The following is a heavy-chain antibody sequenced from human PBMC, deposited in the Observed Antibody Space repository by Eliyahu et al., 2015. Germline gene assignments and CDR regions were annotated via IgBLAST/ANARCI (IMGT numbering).Heavy chain of an antibody. CDR3: ARDLDDTPTYDY. CDR1: GFTFSSYS. J-gene: IGHJ4*02. D-gene: IGHD2-15*01. Sequence: EVQLVESGGGXVKPGGSLRLXCAXSGFTFSSYSMXWVRQAPGKGXGWVSSISXSSSXIYYADSVKGRFTISRDNAKNSLYLQMNSLRAEDTAVYYCARDLDDTPTYDYWGQGTLVTVSS. CDR2: ISXSSSXI. V-gene: IGHV3-21*01.